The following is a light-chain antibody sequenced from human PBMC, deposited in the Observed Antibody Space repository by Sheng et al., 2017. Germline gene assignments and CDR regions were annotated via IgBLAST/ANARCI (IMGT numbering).Light chain of an antibody. V-gene: IGKV3-20*01. CDR2: GAS. CDR1: QSISIF. J-gene: IGKJ4*01. Sequence: VVLTQSPATLSLSPGERATLSCRASQSISIFLAWYQQKPGQAPRLLIYGASSRATGIPDRFSGSGSGTDFTLTISRLEPEDFAVYYCQQYGSSLLTFGGGTKVEI. CDR3: QQYGSSLLT.